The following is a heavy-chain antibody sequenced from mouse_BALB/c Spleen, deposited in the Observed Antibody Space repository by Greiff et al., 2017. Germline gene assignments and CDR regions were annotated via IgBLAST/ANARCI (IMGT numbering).Heavy chain of an antibody. Sequence: LQQPGAELVKPGASVKMSCKASGYTFTSYNMHWVKQTPGQGLEWIGAIYPGNGDTSYNQKFKGKATLTADKSSSTAYMQLSSLTSEDSAVYYCARSTVVATRAMDYWGQGTSVTVSS. D-gene: IGHD1-1*01. J-gene: IGHJ4*01. CDR1: GYTFTSYN. CDR2: IYPGNGDT. CDR3: ARSTVVATRAMDY. V-gene: IGHV1-12*01.